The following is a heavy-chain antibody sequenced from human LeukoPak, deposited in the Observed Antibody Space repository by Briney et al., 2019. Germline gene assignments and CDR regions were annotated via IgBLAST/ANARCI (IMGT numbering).Heavy chain of an antibody. D-gene: IGHD4-23*01. CDR2: IYYSGST. J-gene: IGHJ3*02. V-gene: IGHV4-59*01. Sequence: SETLSLTCTVSGGSLSSYYWSWIRQPPGKGLEWIGYIYYSGSTNYNPSLKSRVTISVDTSKNQFSLKLSSVTAADTAVYYCATLTGGDDAFDIWGQGTMVTVSS. CDR3: ATLTGGDDAFDI. CDR1: GGSLSSYY.